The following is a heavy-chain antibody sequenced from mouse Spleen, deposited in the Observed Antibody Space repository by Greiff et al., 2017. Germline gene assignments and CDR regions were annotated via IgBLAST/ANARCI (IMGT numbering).Heavy chain of an antibody. CDR1: GYTFTSYW. V-gene: IGHV1-72*01. Sequence: QVQLQQSGAELVKPGASVKLSCKASGYTFTSYWMHWVKQRPGRGLEWIGRIDPNSGGTKYNEKFKSKATLTVDKPSSTAYMQLSSLTSEDSAVYYCARSGAMVTTRAWFAYWGQGTLVTVSA. D-gene: IGHD2-2*01. CDR3: ARSGAMVTTRAWFAY. CDR2: IDPNSGGT. J-gene: IGHJ3*01.